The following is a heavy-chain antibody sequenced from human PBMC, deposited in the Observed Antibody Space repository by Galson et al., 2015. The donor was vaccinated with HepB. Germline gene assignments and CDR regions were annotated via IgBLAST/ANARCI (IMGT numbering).Heavy chain of an antibody. Sequence: CAASGFTFSNYGMHWVRQAPGEGLEWVAVIWYDGSYQYYEDSVKGRFTVSRDNSKNTVDLQMNGLRVEDTAVYYCARDISSSWYDFWGQGTLVTVSS. CDR3: ARDISSSWYDF. J-gene: IGHJ4*02. D-gene: IGHD6-13*01. CDR2: IWYDGSYQ. V-gene: IGHV3-33*01. CDR1: GFTFSNYG.